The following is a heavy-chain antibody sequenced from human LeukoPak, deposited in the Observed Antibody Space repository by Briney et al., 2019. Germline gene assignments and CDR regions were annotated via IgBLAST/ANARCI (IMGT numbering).Heavy chain of an antibody. CDR2: TNWDGAST. CDR1: GFRFDDYG. Sequence: PGGSLRLSCAASGFRFDDYGMSWVRHVPGKGLEWVSGTNWDGASTGYADSVKGRFTISRDNAKNSLYLQMDSLRAEDTAVYYCARDPPYYDSSGYYYDYWGQGTLVTVSS. CDR3: ARDPPYYDSSGYYYDY. J-gene: IGHJ4*02. D-gene: IGHD3-22*01. V-gene: IGHV3-20*04.